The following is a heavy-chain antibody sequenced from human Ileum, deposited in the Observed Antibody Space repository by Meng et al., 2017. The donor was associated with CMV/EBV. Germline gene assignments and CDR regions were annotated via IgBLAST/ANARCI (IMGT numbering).Heavy chain of an antibody. Sequence: GESLKISCAASGFTFSDHYMDWVRQAPGKGLEWVGRIRNKANSYTTEYAASVSGRFTISKDESKNSLYLQMNSLKTEDTAVYYCARARCGSTGCNHPAFDIWGQGTMVTVSS. J-gene: IGHJ3*02. V-gene: IGHV3-72*01. CDR1: GFTFSDHY. D-gene: IGHD2-2*01. CDR3: ARARCGSTGCNHPAFDI. CDR2: IRNKANSYTT.